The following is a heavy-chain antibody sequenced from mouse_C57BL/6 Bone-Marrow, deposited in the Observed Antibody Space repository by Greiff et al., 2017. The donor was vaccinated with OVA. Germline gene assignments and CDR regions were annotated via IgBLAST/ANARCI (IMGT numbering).Heavy chain of an antibody. J-gene: IGHJ2*01. Sequence: VQLVESGPELVKPGASVKISCKASGYSFTSYCIHWVKQRPGQGLEWIGWIYPGSGNTNYNEKFKGKATLTADKSSSTAYMQLSSLTSEDSAVYYCAGGGSSYFDYWGQGTTLTVSS. CDR1: GYSFTSYC. D-gene: IGHD1-1*01. CDR3: AGGGSSYFDY. V-gene: IGHV1-66*01. CDR2: IYPGSGNT.